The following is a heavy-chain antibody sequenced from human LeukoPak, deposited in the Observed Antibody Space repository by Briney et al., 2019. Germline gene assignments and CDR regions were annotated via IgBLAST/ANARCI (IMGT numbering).Heavy chain of an antibody. Sequence: KPSETLSLTCTVSGGSISSYYWSWIRQPPGKGPEWIGYIYYSGSTNYNPSLKSRVTISVDTSKNRFSLKLSSVTAADTAVYYCARVSWYCSGGSCYSGYFDYWGQGTLVTVSS. D-gene: IGHD2-15*01. J-gene: IGHJ4*02. V-gene: IGHV4-59*01. CDR1: GGSISSYY. CDR3: ARVSWYCSGGSCYSGYFDY. CDR2: IYYSGST.